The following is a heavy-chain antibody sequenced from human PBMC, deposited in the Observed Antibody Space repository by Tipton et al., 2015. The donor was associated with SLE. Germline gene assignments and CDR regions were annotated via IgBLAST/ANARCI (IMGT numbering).Heavy chain of an antibody. CDR3: ARAPYTSSSGFDS. J-gene: IGHJ4*02. CDR2: ISHSGST. D-gene: IGHD6-6*01. Sequence: TLSFTCAVYGGSFSGYYWSWIRQPPGKGLEWIGEISHSGSTNYNPSLKSRVTISIDTSKSQFSLELNSVTAADTAVYYCARAPYTSSSGFDSWGQGTLVTVSS. CDR1: GGSFSGYY. V-gene: IGHV4-34*01.